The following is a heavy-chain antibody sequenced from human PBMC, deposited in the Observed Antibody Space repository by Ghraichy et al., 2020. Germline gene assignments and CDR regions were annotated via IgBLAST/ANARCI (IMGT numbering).Heavy chain of an antibody. CDR2: ISGSGGST. V-gene: IGHV3-23*01. J-gene: IGHJ3*02. D-gene: IGHD2-21*02. Sequence: GESLNISCAASGFTFSSYAMSWVRQAPGKGLEWVSAISGSGGSTYYADSVKGRFTISRDNSKNTLYLQMNSLRAEDTAVYYCAKDLFNIVVVTATGPIAFDIWGQGTMVTVSS. CDR1: GFTFSSYA. CDR3: AKDLFNIVVVTATGPIAFDI.